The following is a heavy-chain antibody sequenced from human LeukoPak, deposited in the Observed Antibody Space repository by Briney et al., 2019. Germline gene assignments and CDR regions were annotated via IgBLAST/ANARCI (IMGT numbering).Heavy chain of an antibody. D-gene: IGHD2-21*02. V-gene: IGHV1-2*02. CDR2: INPNSGGT. CDR3: ARSMTADNWFDP. Sequence: ASVKVSCKASGYTFTGYYMHWVRRAPGQGLEWMGWINPNSGGTNYAQKFQGRVTMTRDTSISTAYMELSRLRSDDTAVYYCARSMTADNWFDPWGQGTLVTVSS. CDR1: GYTFTGYY. J-gene: IGHJ5*02.